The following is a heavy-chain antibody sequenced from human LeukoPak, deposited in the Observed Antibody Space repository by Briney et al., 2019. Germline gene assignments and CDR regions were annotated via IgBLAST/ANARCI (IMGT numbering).Heavy chain of an antibody. CDR1: EFTFTTSW. J-gene: IGHJ4*02. CDR3: ARDRAFSTFDY. D-gene: IGHD2-2*01. CDR2: INPDASTK. Sequence: PGGSLRLSCAASEFTFTTSWMTWVRQAPGKGLEWLGNINPDASTKNYAASVRGRFTFSRDNAKNSLYLYMSSLRAEDTAIYHCARDRAFSTFDYWGRGTLVTVSS. V-gene: IGHV3-7*01.